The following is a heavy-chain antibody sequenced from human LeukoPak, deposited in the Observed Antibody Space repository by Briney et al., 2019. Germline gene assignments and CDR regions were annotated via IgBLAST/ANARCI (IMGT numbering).Heavy chain of an antibody. D-gene: IGHD4-17*01. J-gene: IGHJ6*03. CDR2: MNPNSGNT. CDR3: ARGPGYGENYYYYYYMDV. Sequence: ASVKVSCKASGYTFTSYDINWVRQATGQGLEWMGWMNPNSGNTGYAQKFQGRVTMTRNTSISTAYMELSSLRSEDTAVYYCARGPGYGENYYYYYYMDVWGKGTTVTVSS. V-gene: IGHV1-8*01. CDR1: GYTFTSYD.